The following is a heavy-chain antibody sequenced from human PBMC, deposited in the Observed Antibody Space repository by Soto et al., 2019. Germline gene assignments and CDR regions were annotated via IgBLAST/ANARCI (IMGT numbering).Heavy chain of an antibody. CDR3: ARVRRITGTMQDNWFDP. Sequence: ASVKVSCKASGYNFTTYYMHLVRQAPGQGLEWLGIINPRVGTTSYAQKFEGRVPMTRDTSTSTVYMELSSLRSEDTAVYYCARVRRITGTMQDNWFDPWGRGTLVTGSS. CDR2: INPRVGTT. D-gene: IGHD1-7*01. J-gene: IGHJ5*02. CDR1: GYNFTTYY. V-gene: IGHV1-46*01.